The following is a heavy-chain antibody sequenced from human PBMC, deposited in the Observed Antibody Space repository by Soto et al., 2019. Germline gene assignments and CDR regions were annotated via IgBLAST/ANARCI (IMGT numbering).Heavy chain of an antibody. CDR1: GGSISSYY. CDR2: IYYSGST. CDR3: ARAGYYDSSGYSL. D-gene: IGHD3-22*01. J-gene: IGHJ4*02. V-gene: IGHV4-59*01. Sequence: LSLTCTVSGGSISSYYWSWIRQPPGKGLEWIGYIYYSGSTNYNPSHKSRVTISVDTSENQFSLKLSSVTAADTAVYYCARAGYYDSSGYSLWGQGTLVTVS.